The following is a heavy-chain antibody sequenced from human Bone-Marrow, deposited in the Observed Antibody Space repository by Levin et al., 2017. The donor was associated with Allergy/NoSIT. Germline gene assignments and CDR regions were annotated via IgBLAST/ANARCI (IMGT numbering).Heavy chain of an antibody. CDR3: ARGGAVQLFRLRGWFDP. V-gene: IGHV4-34*01. J-gene: IGHJ5*02. CDR2: INHSGST. Sequence: GSLRLSCAVYGGSFSGYYWSWIRQPPGKGLEWLGEINHSGSTNYNPSLKSRVTISVDTSKNQFSLKLSSVTAADTAVYYCARGGAVQLFRLRGWFDPWGQGTLVTVSS. D-gene: IGHD5-18*01. CDR1: GGSFSGYY.